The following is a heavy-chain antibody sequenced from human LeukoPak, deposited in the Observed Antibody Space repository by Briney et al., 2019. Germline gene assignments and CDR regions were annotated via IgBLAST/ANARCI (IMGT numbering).Heavy chain of an antibody. D-gene: IGHD1-26*01. Sequence: ASVKVSCKASGYAFTSYYMHWVRQAPGQGLEWMGWISASNGNTNYAQKLQGRVTMTTDTSTSTAYMELRSLRSDDTAVYYCARFVGATFQLDYWGQGTLVTVSS. V-gene: IGHV1-18*04. J-gene: IGHJ4*02. CDR2: ISASNGNT. CDR3: ARFVGATFQLDY. CDR1: GYAFTSYY.